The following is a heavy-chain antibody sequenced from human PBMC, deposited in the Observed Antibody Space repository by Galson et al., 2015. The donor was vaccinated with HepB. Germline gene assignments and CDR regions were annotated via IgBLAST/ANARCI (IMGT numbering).Heavy chain of an antibody. CDR1: GFTFSNAW. Sequence: SLRLSCAASGFTFSNAWMSWVRQAPGKGLEWVGRIKGKTDGGTTDYAEPVTGRFTISRDDSKNTLYLQMNSLKTEDTAVYYCTTGPYSSSWYASRDWGQGTLVTVSS. CDR2: IKGKTDGGTT. D-gene: IGHD6-13*01. CDR3: TTGPYSSSWYASRD. V-gene: IGHV3-15*01. J-gene: IGHJ4*02.